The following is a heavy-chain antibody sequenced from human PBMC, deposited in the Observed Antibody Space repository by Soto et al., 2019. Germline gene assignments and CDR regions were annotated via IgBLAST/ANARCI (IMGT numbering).Heavy chain of an antibody. CDR1: GGSFKSGSYS. Sequence: QVQLQESGPGLVKPSEPLSLTCTVSGGSFKSGSYSWSWIRQPPGKGLEWIGYVYHTGRTSYNPSLKSRVSISMDTSKNQFSLNLYSVTAADTAVYFCARDFAYFDSWGQGTLVTVSS. J-gene: IGHJ4*02. CDR2: VYHTGRT. V-gene: IGHV4-61*01. CDR3: ARDFAYFDS. D-gene: IGHD3-3*01.